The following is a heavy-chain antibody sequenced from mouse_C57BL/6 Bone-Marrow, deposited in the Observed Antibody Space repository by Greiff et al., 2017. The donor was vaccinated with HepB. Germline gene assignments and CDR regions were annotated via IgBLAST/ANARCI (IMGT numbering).Heavy chain of an antibody. CDR1: YFAFMASA. J-gene: IGHJ4*01. Sequence: VVESGAELVRPGSSVKLSCKDSYFAFMASAMHWVKQRPGHGLEWIGSFTMYSDATEYSENFKGKATLTANTSSSTAYMELSSLTSEDSAVYYGARGGSSLYAMDYWGQGTSVTVSS. CDR3: ARGGSSLYAMDY. CDR2: FTMYSDAT. D-gene: IGHD1-1*01. V-gene: IGHV1-49*01.